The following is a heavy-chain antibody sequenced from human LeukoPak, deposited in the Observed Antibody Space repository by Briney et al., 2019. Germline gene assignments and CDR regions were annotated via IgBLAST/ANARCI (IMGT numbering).Heavy chain of an antibody. D-gene: IGHD6-19*01. J-gene: IGHJ6*03. CDR3: ARDIRVAGRDYYYYYYMDV. Sequence: GGSLRLSCAASGFTFRSYSMNWVRQAPGKGLEWVSYISSSSSTIYYADSVKGRFTISRDNAKNSLYLQMNSLRAEDTAVYYCARDIRVAGRDYYYYYYMDVWGKGTTVTVSS. CDR1: GFTFRSYS. CDR2: ISSSSSTI. V-gene: IGHV3-48*01.